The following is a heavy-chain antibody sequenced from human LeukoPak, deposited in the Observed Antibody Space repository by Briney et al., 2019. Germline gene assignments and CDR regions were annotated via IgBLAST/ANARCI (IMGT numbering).Heavy chain of an antibody. CDR3: GRLGDGDHTVTNEGFDY. V-gene: IGHV4-38-2*01. D-gene: IGHD4-17*01. Sequence: SETLSLTCAVSGYSISSGYLWGWIRQPPGKGLEWIGNIYQSGTTYYNPSLKSRVTISVDTSKNQFSLKVSSVTAADTAVYYCGRLGDGDHTVTNEGFDYWGQGTLVTVSS. CDR1: GYSISSGYL. J-gene: IGHJ4*02. CDR2: IYQSGTT.